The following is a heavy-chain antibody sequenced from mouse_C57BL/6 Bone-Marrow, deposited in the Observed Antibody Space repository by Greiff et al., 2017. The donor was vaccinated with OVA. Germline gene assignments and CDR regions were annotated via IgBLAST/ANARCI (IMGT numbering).Heavy chain of an antibody. CDR1: GFNIKDDY. D-gene: IGHD1-1*01. CDR3: TSLYWYFDV. CDR2: IDPENGDT. V-gene: IGHV14-4*01. J-gene: IGHJ1*03. Sequence: EVQLQESGAELVRPGASVKLSCTASGFNIKDDYMHWVKQRPEQGLEWIGWIDPENGDTEYASKFQGKATITADTSSNTAYLQLSSLTSEDTAVDYCTSLYWYFDVWGTGTTVTVSS.